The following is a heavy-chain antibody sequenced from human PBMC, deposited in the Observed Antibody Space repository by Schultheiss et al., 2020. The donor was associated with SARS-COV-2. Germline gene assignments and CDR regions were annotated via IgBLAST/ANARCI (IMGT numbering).Heavy chain of an antibody. CDR3: ASSSWSRDAFDI. CDR2: IIPIFGTA. V-gene: IGHV1-69*13. J-gene: IGHJ3*02. D-gene: IGHD6-13*01. CDR1: GGTFSSYA. Sequence: SVKVSCKASGGTFSSYAISWVRQAPGQGLEWMGGIIPIFGTANYAQKFQGRVTITADESTSTAYMELSSLRSEDTAVYYCASSSWSRDAFDIWGQGTMVTVSS.